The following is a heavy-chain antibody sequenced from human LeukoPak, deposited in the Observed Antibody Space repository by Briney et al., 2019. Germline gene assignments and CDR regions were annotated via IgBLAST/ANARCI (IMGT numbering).Heavy chain of an antibody. CDR2: IISSGGST. CDR3: ARSLVGGNTVDY. V-gene: IGHV1-46*01. D-gene: IGHD1-26*01. CDR1: GYTFTSYY. J-gene: IGHJ4*02. Sequence: ASVKVSCKASGYTFTSYYIHWVRQAPGQGLEWTGIIISSGGSTNYAQKFQGRVTMTRDTSTSTVYMELSSLRSEDTAVYYCARSLVGGNTVDYWGQGTLVTVSS.